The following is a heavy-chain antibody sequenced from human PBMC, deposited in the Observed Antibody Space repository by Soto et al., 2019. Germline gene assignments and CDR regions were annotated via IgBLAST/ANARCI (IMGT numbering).Heavy chain of an antibody. CDR3: ARSDYYDSSGSGYAFDI. CDR1: GGTFSSYA. V-gene: IGHV1-69*13. D-gene: IGHD3-22*01. CDR2: IIPIFGTA. Sequence: GDSVKVSWKASGGTFSSYAISWVRQAPGQGLEWMGGIIPIFGTANYAQKFQGRVTITADESTSTAYMELSSLRSEDTAVYYCARSDYYDSSGSGYAFDICRPPTILTVPS. J-gene: IGHJ3*02.